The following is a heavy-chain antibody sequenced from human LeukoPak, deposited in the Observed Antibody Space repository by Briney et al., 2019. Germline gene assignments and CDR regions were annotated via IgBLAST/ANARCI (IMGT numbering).Heavy chain of an antibody. J-gene: IGHJ4*02. CDR2: IYTSGYT. D-gene: IGHD1-1*01. Sequence: PSETLSLTCTVSGGSISTGPYYWSWIRQPAGKGLEWIGRIYTSGYTNYNPSFKSRVTISGDMSKNQFSLKLSSVTAADTAVYYCASNWSDFDYWGQGILVTVSS. V-gene: IGHV4-61*02. CDR1: GGSISTGPYY. CDR3: ASNWSDFDY.